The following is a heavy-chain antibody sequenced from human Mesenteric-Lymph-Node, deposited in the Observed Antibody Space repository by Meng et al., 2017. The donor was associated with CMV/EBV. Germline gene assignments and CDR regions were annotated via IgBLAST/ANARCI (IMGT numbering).Heavy chain of an antibody. J-gene: IGHJ6*02. CDR3: ARDLKTGGYYYGLDV. D-gene: IGHD1-14*01. CDR2: IYHSGNT. V-gene: IGHV4-38-2*02. Sequence: GSLRLSCTVSGHSISSAYYWGWIRQPPGKGLEWIGTIYHSGNTYYNPSLKSRVTISVDASRNQFSLKLSSVTAADTAVYYCARDLKTGGYYYGLDVWGQGTTVTVSS. CDR1: GHSISSAYY.